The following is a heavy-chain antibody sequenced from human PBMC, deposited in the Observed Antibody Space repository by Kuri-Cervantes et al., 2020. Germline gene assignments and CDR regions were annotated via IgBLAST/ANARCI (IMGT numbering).Heavy chain of an antibody. CDR2: ISGSGGST. V-gene: IGHV3-23*01. J-gene: IGHJ4*02. CDR3: VVIAVADKADY. Sequence: ETLSLTCAASGFTFSSYAMSWVRQAPGKGLEWVSVISGSGGSTYYADSVKGRFTISRDNSKNTLYLQMNSLRAEDTAVYYCVVIAVADKADYWGQGTLVTVSS. CDR1: GFTFSSYA. D-gene: IGHD6-19*01.